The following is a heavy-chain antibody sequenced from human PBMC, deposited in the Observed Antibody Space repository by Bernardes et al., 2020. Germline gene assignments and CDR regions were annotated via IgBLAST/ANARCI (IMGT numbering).Heavy chain of an antibody. D-gene: IGHD1-26*01. CDR2: ISGSGGST. V-gene: IGHV3-23*01. CDR1: GFTFSSYA. CDR3: ARGGSYRPFDY. J-gene: IGHJ4*02. Sequence: VGSLILSCAASGFTFSSYAMSWVRQAPGQGLEWVSAISGSGGSTYYADSVKGRFTISRDNSKNTLYLQMNSLRAEDTAVYYCARGGSYRPFDYWGQGTLVTVSS.